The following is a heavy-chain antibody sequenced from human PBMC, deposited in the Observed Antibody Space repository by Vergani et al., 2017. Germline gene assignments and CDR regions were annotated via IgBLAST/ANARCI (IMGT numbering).Heavy chain of an antibody. CDR1: GFTFSSYG. V-gene: IGHV3-30*18. CDR3: AKAEGIAAAGSSEYYYYYYMDV. J-gene: IGHJ6*03. D-gene: IGHD6-13*01. CDR2: ISYDGSNK. Sequence: QVQLVESGGGVVQPGRSLRLSCAASGFTFSSYGMHWVRQAPGKGLEWVAVISYDGSNKYYADSVKGRFTISRDNSKNTLYLQMNSLRAEDTDVYYCAKAEGIAAAGSSEYYYYYYMDVWGKGTTVTVSS.